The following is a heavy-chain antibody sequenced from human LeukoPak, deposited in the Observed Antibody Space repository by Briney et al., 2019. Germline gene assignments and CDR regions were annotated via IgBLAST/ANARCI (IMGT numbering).Heavy chain of an antibody. D-gene: IGHD2-2*02. CDR3: ARQSCISTSCYTRFYY. CDR2: IYHSGST. CDR1: GYSIRSGYY. V-gene: IGHV4-38-2*01. J-gene: IGHJ4*02. Sequence: PSETLSLTCAVSGYSIRSGYYWAWIRPPPGKGLEWIGSIYHSGSTYYNPSLKSRVTISVDTSKNQFSLNLSSVSPADPAVYYCARQSCISTSCYTRFYYWGQETLVTVSS.